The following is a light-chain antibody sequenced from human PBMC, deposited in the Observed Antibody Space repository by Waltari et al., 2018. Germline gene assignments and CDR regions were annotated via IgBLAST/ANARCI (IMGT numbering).Light chain of an antibody. CDR2: WAS. V-gene: IGKV4-1*01. CDR1: QSVLYSSNNRNY. Sequence: DIVMTQSPDSLAVSLGARATINCKSRQSVLYSSNNRNYLTWYQQKPGQPPKLLIYWASTRESGVPDRFSGSGSGTDFTLTISSLQAEDVAVYYCQQYYSTPTFGQGTKVEIK. J-gene: IGKJ1*01. CDR3: QQYYSTPT.